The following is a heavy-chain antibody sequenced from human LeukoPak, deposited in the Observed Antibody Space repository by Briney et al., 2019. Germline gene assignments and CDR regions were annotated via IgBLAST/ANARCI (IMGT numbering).Heavy chain of an antibody. J-gene: IGHJ5*02. CDR3: AGGQWPTETLDP. D-gene: IGHD6-19*01. Sequence: GGSLRLSCAASGFTFSDYYMSWIRQAPGKGLEWVSYISSSGSTIYYADSVKGRFTISRDNAKNSLYLQMNSLRAEDTAVHYCAGGQWPTETLDPWGQGTLVTVSS. CDR2: ISSSGSTI. CDR1: GFTFSDYY. V-gene: IGHV3-11*04.